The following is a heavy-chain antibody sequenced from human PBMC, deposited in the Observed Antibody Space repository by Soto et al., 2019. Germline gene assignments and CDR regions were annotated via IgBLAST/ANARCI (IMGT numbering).Heavy chain of an antibody. CDR2: ISGSAGVT. CDR1: GFTFSSNA. CDR3: AKDWVSGSSPY. V-gene: IGHV3-23*01. D-gene: IGHD2-15*01. J-gene: IGHJ4*02. Sequence: PGESLKISCKGSGFTFSSNAMSWVRQAPGKGLEWVSSISGSAGVTYYADSVKGRFTISRDNSKNALYLQMNSLGAEDTAVYYCAKDWVSGSSPYWGQGTLVTVSS.